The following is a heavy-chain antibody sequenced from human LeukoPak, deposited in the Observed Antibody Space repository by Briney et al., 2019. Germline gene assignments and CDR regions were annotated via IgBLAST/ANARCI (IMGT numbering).Heavy chain of an antibody. J-gene: IGHJ4*02. D-gene: IGHD3-16*01. CDR3: GRAFPPLRTSSAGDL. Sequence: VGSLRLSCSASGFTFSDYDMNWVRQAPGKGLEWVSSISGLSTHIYYGDSVKGRFSISRDNAKNSVYLQMNSLGVEDTAIYYCGRAFPPLRTSSAGDLWGQGTLVTVSS. V-gene: IGHV3-69-1*02. CDR2: ISGLSTHI. CDR1: GFTFSDYD.